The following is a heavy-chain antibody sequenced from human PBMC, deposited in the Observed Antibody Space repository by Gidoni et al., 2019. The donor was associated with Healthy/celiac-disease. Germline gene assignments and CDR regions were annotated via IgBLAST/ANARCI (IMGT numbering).Heavy chain of an antibody. CDR3: ASLLLGYCSSTSCYTNYYYGMDV. Sequence: EVQLVESGGGLVKPGGSLRLSCAASGCTFSSYSMTWVRQATGKGLEWVSSISSSSYIYYADSVKGRFTISRDNAKNSLYLQMNSLRAEDTAVYYCASLLLGYCSSTSCYTNYYYGMDVWGQGTTVTVSS. V-gene: IGHV3-21*01. J-gene: IGHJ6*02. D-gene: IGHD2-2*02. CDR1: GCTFSSYS. CDR2: ISSSSYI.